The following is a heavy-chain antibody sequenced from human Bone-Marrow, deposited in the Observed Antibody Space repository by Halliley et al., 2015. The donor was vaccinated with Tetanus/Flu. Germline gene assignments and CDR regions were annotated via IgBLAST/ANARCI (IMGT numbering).Heavy chain of an antibody. Sequence: GLGWVPASSGDSSWTHFADSVKGRFPISRDSSKNTVYLQMNSLRTEATAGYYCASPNRITGTDNWGQGTLVTVSS. J-gene: IGHJ4*02. CDR2: SSGDSSWT. D-gene: IGHD1-20*01. CDR3: ASPNRITGTDN. V-gene: IGHV3-23*01.